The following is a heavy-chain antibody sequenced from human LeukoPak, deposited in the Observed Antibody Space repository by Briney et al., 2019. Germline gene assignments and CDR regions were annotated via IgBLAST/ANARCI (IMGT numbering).Heavy chain of an antibody. CDR3: ARSPNYKGYFDY. D-gene: IGHD3-10*01. CDR1: GFTVSDYY. CDR2: ISFSGSTI. V-gene: IGHV3-11*04. Sequence: GGSLRLSCAASGFTVSDYYMTWIRQAPGKGLDWVSYISFSGSTIYYADSVMGRFTISRDNAKNSLYLQMSSLRAEDTAVYYCARSPNYKGYFDYWGQGTLVTVSS. J-gene: IGHJ4*02.